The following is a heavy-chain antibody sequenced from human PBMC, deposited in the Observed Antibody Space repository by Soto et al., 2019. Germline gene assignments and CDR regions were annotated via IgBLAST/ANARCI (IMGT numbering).Heavy chain of an antibody. CDR3: ARIPVDTYMIYWSDP. CDR2: VYFSGST. Sequence: SETLSLTCSVSGDSVSSGDYYWSWIRQPSGKGLDWIGHVYFSGSTNYIPSLKSRLTMSVDTAKNQFSLKLNSVTAADTAVYYCARIPVDTYMIYWSDPWGQGTQVTVSS. V-gene: IGHV4-61*08. CDR1: GDSVSSGDYY. J-gene: IGHJ5*02. D-gene: IGHD3-16*01.